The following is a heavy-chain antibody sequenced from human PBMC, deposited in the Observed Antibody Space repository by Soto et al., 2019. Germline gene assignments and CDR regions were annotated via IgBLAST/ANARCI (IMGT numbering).Heavy chain of an antibody. CDR1: GGTFSNDA. V-gene: IGHV1-69*01. D-gene: IGHD6-6*01. J-gene: IGHJ6*02. Sequence: QVQLVQSGAEVKNHGSSVKVSCKTSGGTFSNDAISWVRQAPGQGLEWMGGIIPIYGTTHYEQKFQDRVKLTADDSTGTAYMELRSLRSEDTGVYYCARDGMGTLVGGMDVWGQGTTVTVSS. CDR3: ARDGMGTLVGGMDV. CDR2: IIPIYGTT.